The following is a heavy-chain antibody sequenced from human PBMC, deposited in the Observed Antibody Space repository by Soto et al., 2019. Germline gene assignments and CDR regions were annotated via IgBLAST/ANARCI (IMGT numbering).Heavy chain of an antibody. D-gene: IGHD2-15*01. CDR3: ARGIGYCSGGSCYSGYFQH. V-gene: IGHV3-48*01. CDR2: ISSSSSTI. CDR1: GFTFSSYS. Sequence: GGSLRLSCAASGFTFSSYSMNWVRQAPGKGLEWVSYISSSSSTIHYADSVKGRFTISRDNAKNSLYLQMNSLRAEDTAVYYCARGIGYCSGGSCYSGYFQHWGQGTLVTVSS. J-gene: IGHJ1*01.